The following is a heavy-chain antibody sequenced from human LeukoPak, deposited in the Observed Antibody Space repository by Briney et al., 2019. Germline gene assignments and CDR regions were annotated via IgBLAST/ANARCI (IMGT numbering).Heavy chain of an antibody. V-gene: IGHV3-66*01. CDR2: IYSGSST. J-gene: IGHJ4*02. CDR1: GFTVSSNY. CDR3: ARDRLHYDSLTGYPAD. Sequence: GGSLRLSCADSGFTVSSNYMRWVRQAPGKGLEWVSVIYSGSSTHYADSAKGRFTISRDNSKNTLYLQMNSLRAEDTAVYYCARDRLHYDSLTGYPADWGQGTLVTVSS. D-gene: IGHD3-9*01.